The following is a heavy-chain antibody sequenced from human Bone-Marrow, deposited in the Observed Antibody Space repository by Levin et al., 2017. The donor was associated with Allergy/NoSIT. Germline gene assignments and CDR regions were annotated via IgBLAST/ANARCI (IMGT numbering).Heavy chain of an antibody. CDR1: GFTFSSYW. CDR3: ARELVGYCSGGSCYSLFDY. D-gene: IGHD2-15*01. CDR2: IKQDGSEK. V-gene: IGHV3-7*04. J-gene: IGHJ4*02. Sequence: PGGSLRLSCAASGFTFSSYWMSWVRQAPGKGLEWVANIKQDGSEKYYVDSVKGRFTISRDNAKNSLYLQMNSLRAEDTAVYYCARELVGYCSGGSCYSLFDYWGQGTLVTVSS.